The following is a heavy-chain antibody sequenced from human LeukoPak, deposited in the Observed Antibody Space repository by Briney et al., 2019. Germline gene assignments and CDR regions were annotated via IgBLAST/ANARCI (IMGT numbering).Heavy chain of an antibody. V-gene: IGHV1-69*10. J-gene: IGHJ4*02. Sequence: SVKVSCKASGGTFSSYAISWVRQAPGQGLEWMGGIIPILGIANYAQKFQGRVTITADKSTSTAYMELSSLRSEDTAVYYCATDPYNWNDGKVDYWGQGTLVTVSS. CDR1: GGTFSSYA. CDR2: IIPILGIA. CDR3: ATDPYNWNDGKVDY. D-gene: IGHD1-1*01.